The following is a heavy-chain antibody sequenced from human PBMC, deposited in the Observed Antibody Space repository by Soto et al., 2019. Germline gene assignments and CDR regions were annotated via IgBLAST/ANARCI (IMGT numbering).Heavy chain of an antibody. CDR2: IYYSGST. D-gene: IGHD3-3*01. CDR1: GGSVSSGSYY. J-gene: IGHJ6*02. Sequence: SETLSLTCTVSGGSVSSGSYYWSWIRQPPGKGLEWIGYIYYSGSTNYNPSLKSRVTISVDTSKNQFSLKLSSVTAADTAVYYCARNLYDFWSGYYGPRGDFYYGMDVWGQGTTVTVSS. CDR3: ARNLYDFWSGYYGPRGDFYYGMDV. V-gene: IGHV4-61*01.